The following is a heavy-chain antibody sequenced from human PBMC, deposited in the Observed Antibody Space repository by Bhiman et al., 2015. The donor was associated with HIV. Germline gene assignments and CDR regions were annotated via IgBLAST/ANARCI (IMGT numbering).Heavy chain of an antibody. V-gene: IGHV3-30*04. CDR2: ISYDGSDK. J-gene: IGHJ4*02. D-gene: IGHD2-21*01. CDR1: GFTFSNYA. Sequence: QVQLVESGGGVVQPGRSLRISCAASGFTFSNYAMHWVRQAPGKGLEWVAVISYDGSDKYYSDSVKGRFTISRDNSKNTLYLQMNSLRADDTAFYFCAKDGMWFRAERYFFDYWGQGTLVTVSS. CDR3: AKDGMWFRAERYFFDY.